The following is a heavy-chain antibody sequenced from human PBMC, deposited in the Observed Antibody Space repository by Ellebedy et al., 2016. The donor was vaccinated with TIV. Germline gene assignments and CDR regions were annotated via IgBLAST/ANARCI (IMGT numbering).Heavy chain of an antibody. CDR3: ARGPNSDV. J-gene: IGHJ6*02. CDR2: MYSGGNT. CDR1: GFSVGGNY. V-gene: IGHV3-53*01. Sequence: PGGSLRLSCAASGFSVGGNYMSWVRRAPGKGLECISAMYSGGNTHYVDSVKGRFTMSRDTSKNTVYLQMNSLTVEDTALYYRARGPNSDVWGQGTTVTVS.